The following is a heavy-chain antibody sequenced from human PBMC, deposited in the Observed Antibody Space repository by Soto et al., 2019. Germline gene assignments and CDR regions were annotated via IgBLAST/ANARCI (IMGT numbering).Heavy chain of an antibody. D-gene: IGHD2-15*01. J-gene: IGHJ3*02. Sequence: HPGGSLRLSCAASGFTFSSYAMSWVRQAPGKGLEWVSAISGSGGSTYYADSVKGRFTISRDNSKNTLYLQMNSLRAEDTAVYYCAKDLVSSPDIVVVVAAIGAFDIWGQGTMVTVSS. CDR2: ISGSGGST. V-gene: IGHV3-23*01. CDR3: AKDLVSSPDIVVVVAAIGAFDI. CDR1: GFTFSSYA.